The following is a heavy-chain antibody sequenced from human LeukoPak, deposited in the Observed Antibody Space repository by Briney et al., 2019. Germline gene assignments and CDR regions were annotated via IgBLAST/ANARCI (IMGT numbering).Heavy chain of an antibody. V-gene: IGHV3-49*04. D-gene: IGHD3-9*01. J-gene: IGHJ4*02. CDR3: ARAYFSILTRYYIDY. CDR1: GFTFGDYG. CDR2: IRSKAYGGTT. Sequence: GGSLRLSCTTSGFTFGDYGMSWVRQAPGKGLEWGGIIRSKAYGGTTEYAASMKGRFTISRDDSKSIAYLQMNSLKTEDTAVYYCARAYFSILTRYYIDYWGQGTLVTVSS.